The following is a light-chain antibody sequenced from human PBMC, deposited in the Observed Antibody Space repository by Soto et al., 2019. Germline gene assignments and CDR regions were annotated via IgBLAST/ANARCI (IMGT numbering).Light chain of an antibody. CDR3: QQYGSSPIT. V-gene: IGKV3-20*01. CDR2: GAS. J-gene: IGKJ5*01. CDR1: QSVSSNY. Sequence: ESVLTQSPGTLSLSPGERATLSCRASQSVSSNYLAWYQQKPGQAPRLLMYGASSRTTGIPDRFRGSGSGTDFTLTISRLEPEDFAVYYCQQYGSSPITFGQGTRLEIK.